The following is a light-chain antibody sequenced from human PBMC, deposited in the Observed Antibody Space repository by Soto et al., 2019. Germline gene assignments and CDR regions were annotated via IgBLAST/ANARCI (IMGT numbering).Light chain of an antibody. J-gene: IGKJ4*01. V-gene: IGKV3-20*01. CDR3: EQYGSSPPFT. Sequence: EIVLTQSPGTLSLSPGERATLSCRASQSVSSSYLAWYQQKPGQAPRLLIYGASSRATGIPDRFSGSGSGTDFTLTISRLESEDFAVYYCEQYGSSPPFTFGGRTKVEFK. CDR1: QSVSSSY. CDR2: GAS.